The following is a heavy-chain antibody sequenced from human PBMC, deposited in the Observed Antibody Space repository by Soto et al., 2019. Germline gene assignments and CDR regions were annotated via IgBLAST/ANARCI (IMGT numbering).Heavy chain of an antibody. J-gene: IGHJ6*02. V-gene: IGHV4-59*01. CDR1: GGSISSYY. CDR2: IYYSGST. Sequence: PSETLSLTCTVSGGSISSYYWSWIRQPPGKGLEWIGYIYYSGSTNYNPSLKSRVTISVDTSKNQFSLKLSSVTAADTAVYYCARGGGSSYGYYYYGMDVWGQGTTVTVSS. D-gene: IGHD6-6*01. CDR3: ARGGGSSYGYYYYGMDV.